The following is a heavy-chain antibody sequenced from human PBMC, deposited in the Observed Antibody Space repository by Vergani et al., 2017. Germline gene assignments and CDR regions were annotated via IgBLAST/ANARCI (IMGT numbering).Heavy chain of an antibody. CDR1: GGTFSSYA. Sequence: QVQLVQSGAEVKKPGSSVKVSCKASGGTFSSYAISWVRQAPGQGLEWMGGIIPIFGTANYAQKFQGRVTITADESTSAAYMELSSLRSEDTAVYYCARDEDIVVVPAAYQHWGQGTLVIVSA. D-gene: IGHD2-2*01. V-gene: IGHV1-69*12. J-gene: IGHJ1*01. CDR3: ARDEDIVVVPAAYQH. CDR2: IIPIFGTA.